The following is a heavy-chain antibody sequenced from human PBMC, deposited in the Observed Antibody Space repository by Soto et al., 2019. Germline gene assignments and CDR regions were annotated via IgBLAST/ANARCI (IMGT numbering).Heavy chain of an antibody. CDR2: ISAYNGNT. D-gene: IGHD5-12*01. Sequence: QVQLVQSGAEVKKPGASVKVSCKASGYTFTSYGISWVRQAPGQGLEWMGWISAYNGNTNYAQKLQGRVTMTTDTSTSTAYMELRSLRSDDTAVYYCAGVTYSGYDSGDYYYCYMDVWGKGTTVTVSS. J-gene: IGHJ6*03. CDR3: AGVTYSGYDSGDYYYCYMDV. V-gene: IGHV1-18*01. CDR1: GYTFTSYG.